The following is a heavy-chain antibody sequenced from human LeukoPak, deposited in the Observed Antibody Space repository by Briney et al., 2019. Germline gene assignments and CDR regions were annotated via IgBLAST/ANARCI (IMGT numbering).Heavy chain of an antibody. CDR2: IYTSGST. D-gene: IGHD3-22*01. V-gene: IGHV4-4*07. Sequence: PSETLSLTCTVSGGSISSYYWSWLRQPAGKGLEWIGRIYTSGSTNYNPSLTSRVTMSVDTSKNQFSLKLSSVTAADTAVYYCARDREYYDSSGYYRSGAFDIWGQGTMVTVSS. CDR3: ARDREYYDSSGYYRSGAFDI. CDR1: GGSISSYY. J-gene: IGHJ3*02.